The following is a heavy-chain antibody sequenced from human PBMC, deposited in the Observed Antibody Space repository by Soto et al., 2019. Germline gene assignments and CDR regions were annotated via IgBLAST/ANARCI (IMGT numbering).Heavy chain of an antibody. Sequence: EVQVVESGGTLVQPEGSLRLSCAAAGFTFTNYWMHWVRQAPGKGLVWVSRINGDGSNAFYADSVKGRFTISRDNAKNTEYIQMNSLRAEDTSIYDCARGIQYRYGMDVWGQGTTVTVSS. CDR3: ARGIQYRYGMDV. D-gene: IGHD4-4*01. CDR2: INGDGSNA. V-gene: IGHV3-74*01. J-gene: IGHJ6*02. CDR1: GFTFTNYW.